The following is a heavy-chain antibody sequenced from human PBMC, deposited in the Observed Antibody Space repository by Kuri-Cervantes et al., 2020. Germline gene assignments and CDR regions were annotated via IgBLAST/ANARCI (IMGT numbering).Heavy chain of an antibody. Sequence: SETLSLTCAVSGYSIGSGYFWGWIRQPPGKGLEWIGEIYHSGSTNYNPSLKSRVTISVDKSKNQFSLKLSSVTAADTAVYYCARGDSSWLGYYYYYMDVWGKGTTVTVSS. D-gene: IGHD6-13*01. J-gene: IGHJ6*03. CDR3: ARGDSSWLGYYYYYMDV. V-gene: IGHV4-38-2*01. CDR1: GYSIGSGYF. CDR2: IYHSGST.